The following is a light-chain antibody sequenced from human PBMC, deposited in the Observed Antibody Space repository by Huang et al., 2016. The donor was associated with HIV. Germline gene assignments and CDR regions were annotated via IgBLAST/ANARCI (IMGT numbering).Light chain of an antibody. Sequence: EIVLTQSPATLALSPGESATLSCRGSQSVSSYLAWYQHKPGQAPMLHIYDASNRAAGIPARLSGSGCGTDFTLTISGLEPEDFAVYYCQQRSKWPPVFTFGPGTKVHVK. J-gene: IGKJ3*01. CDR2: DAS. V-gene: IGKV3-11*01. CDR3: QQRSKWPPVFT. CDR1: QSVSSY.